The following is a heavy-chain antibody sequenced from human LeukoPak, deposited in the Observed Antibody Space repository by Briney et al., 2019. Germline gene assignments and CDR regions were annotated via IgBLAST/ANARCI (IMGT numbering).Heavy chain of an antibody. D-gene: IGHD6-13*01. V-gene: IGHV3-23*01. Sequence: GGSLRLSCAASGFTFSSYVMSWVRQAPGKGLEWVSAISGSGGGTYYADSVKGRFTISRDNSKNTLYLQTNSLRAEDTAVYYGARRGAAGTYYFDYWGQGTLVTVSS. CDR1: GFTFSSYV. CDR2: ISGSGGGT. CDR3: ARRGAAGTYYFDY. J-gene: IGHJ4*02.